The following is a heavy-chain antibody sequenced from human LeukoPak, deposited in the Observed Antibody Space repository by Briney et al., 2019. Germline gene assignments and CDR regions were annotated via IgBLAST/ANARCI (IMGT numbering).Heavy chain of an antibody. D-gene: IGHD2-2*01. J-gene: IGHJ4*02. CDR2: ISYDGSIN. CDR3: ARDSRGDTGFNFDY. V-gene: IGHV3-30*14. Sequence: PGGSLRLSCAASGFTFNSYAVHWVRQAPGKGLEWVAVISYDGSINFYAASVKGRFTISRHNSKNTLYLQMNSLRAEDTAVYYCARDSRGDTGFNFDYWGQGTLVTVSS. CDR1: GFTFNSYA.